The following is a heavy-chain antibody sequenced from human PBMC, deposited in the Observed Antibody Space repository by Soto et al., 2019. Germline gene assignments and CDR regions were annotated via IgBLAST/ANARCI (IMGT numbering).Heavy chain of an antibody. Sequence: QVQLVESGGGVVQPGRSLRLSCAASGFTFSSYGMHWVRQAPGKGLEWVAVISYDGSNKYYADSVKGRFTISRDNSKNTLYLQMNSLRAEDTAVYYCAKGESQLLWCFQHWGQGALVTVSS. J-gene: IGHJ1*01. D-gene: IGHD2-2*01. CDR3: AKGESQLLWCFQH. CDR2: ISYDGSNK. V-gene: IGHV3-30*18. CDR1: GFTFSSYG.